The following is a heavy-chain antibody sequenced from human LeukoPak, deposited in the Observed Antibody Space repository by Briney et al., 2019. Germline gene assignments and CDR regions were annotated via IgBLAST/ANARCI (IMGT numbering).Heavy chain of an antibody. CDR3: ARGAYYYED. CDR1: GFTFSNYN. CDR2: ISSSSSHI. V-gene: IGHV3-21*01. J-gene: IGHJ4*02. Sequence: GSLRLSCAAFGFTFSNYNMNWVRQAPGKGLEWVSSISSSSSHIYYADSVKGRFTISRDNAKNSLYLQMNSLRAEDTAVYYCARGAYYYEDWGQGTLVTVSS. D-gene: IGHD3-22*01.